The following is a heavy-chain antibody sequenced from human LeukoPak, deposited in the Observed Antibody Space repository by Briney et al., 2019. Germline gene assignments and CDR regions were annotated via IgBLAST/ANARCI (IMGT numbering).Heavy chain of an antibody. D-gene: IGHD2-21*02. Sequence: SETLSLTCSVSGGSISSYYWSWIRQPAGKGLEWIGRIYPSGSTNYNPSLKSRATISGDKSKNQFSLKLSSVTAADTAVYYCARVGGDCGGDCYHYYSMDVWGKGTTVTVSS. V-gene: IGHV4-4*07. J-gene: IGHJ6*03. CDR1: GGSISSYY. CDR3: ARVGGDCGGDCYHYYSMDV. CDR2: IYPSGST.